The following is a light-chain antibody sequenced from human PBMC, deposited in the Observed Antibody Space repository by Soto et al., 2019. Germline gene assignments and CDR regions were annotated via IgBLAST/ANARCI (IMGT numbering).Light chain of an antibody. CDR1: SSDVGSYKL. J-gene: IGLJ3*02. CDR3: CAYAGNSLWV. Sequence: QSVLTQPASVSGSPGQSITISCTGTSSDVGSYKLVSWYQQHPGKAPKLMIYEGSKRPSGVSNRFSGSKSGNTASLTISGLQPEDEADYYCCAYAGNSLWVFGGGTQLTVL. V-gene: IGLV2-23*01. CDR2: EGS.